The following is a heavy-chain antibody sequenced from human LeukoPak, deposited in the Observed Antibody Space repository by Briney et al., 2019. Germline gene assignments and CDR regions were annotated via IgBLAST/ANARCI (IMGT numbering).Heavy chain of an antibody. CDR3: ARGRSSTSLNYYYYYMDV. Sequence: SETLSLTCTVSGGSISNYYWSWIRQPPGKGLEWIGYIYYSGSTNYSPSLKSRVTISVDTSKNQFSLKLSSVTAADTAVYYCARGRSSTSLNYYYYYMDVWGKGTTVTVSS. D-gene: IGHD2-2*01. V-gene: IGHV4-59*01. CDR1: GGSISNYY. J-gene: IGHJ6*03. CDR2: IYYSGST.